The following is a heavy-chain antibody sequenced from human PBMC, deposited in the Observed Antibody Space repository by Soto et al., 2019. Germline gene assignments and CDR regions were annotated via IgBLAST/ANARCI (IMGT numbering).Heavy chain of an antibody. D-gene: IGHD2-8*01. Sequence: SSVTVSRKASVGTHSSSGCSWVRQAPGQGLEWMGMIVPSLDTTNYAEKVKARVTITADEVTSTAYMELRSLRSEDTAVYYCARWPQPRYAADPYAVDVWGQGTRVTVSS. CDR1: VGTHSSSG. V-gene: IGHV1-69*11. J-gene: IGHJ6*02. CDR2: IVPSLDTT. CDR3: ARWPQPRYAADPYAVDV.